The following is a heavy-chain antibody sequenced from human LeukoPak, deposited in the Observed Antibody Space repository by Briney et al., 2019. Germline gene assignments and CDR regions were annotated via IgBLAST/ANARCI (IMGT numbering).Heavy chain of an antibody. J-gene: IGHJ3*02. Sequence: SETLSLTCTVSGGSISSSSYYWGWVRQPPGKGLEWIGSIYYSGSTYYNPSLKSRVTISVDTSKNQFSLKLSSVTAADTAVYYCARRRGRFDIWGQGTMVTVSS. CDR3: ARRRGRFDI. V-gene: IGHV4-39*01. CDR2: IYYSGST. CDR1: GGSISSSSYY. D-gene: IGHD1-26*01.